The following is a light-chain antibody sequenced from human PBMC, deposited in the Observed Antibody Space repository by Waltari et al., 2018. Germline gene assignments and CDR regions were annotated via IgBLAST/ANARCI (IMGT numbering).Light chain of an antibody. Sequence: DIQMTQSPSTLSASVGDRVTITCRASQSISNWLAWYQQKPGKAPKLLIYKASTLESGVPSRFSGSGSGTEFTLTIRILQPDDFATYYCQQYNSYSLLTVGGGTKVEIK. V-gene: IGKV1-5*03. CDR3: QQYNSYSLLT. CDR1: QSISNW. CDR2: KAS. J-gene: IGKJ4*01.